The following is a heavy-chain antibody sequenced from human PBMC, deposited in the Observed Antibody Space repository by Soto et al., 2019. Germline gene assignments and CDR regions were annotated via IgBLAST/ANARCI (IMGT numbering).Heavy chain of an antibody. CDR2: IIGSGDTT. J-gene: IGHJ4*02. CDR1: GFTFSSFA. CDR3: AKSFRGVIVNFDS. Sequence: PGGSLRLSCAASGFTFSSFAMSWVRQAPGKGLEWVSAIIGSGDTTYNADSVKGRFTISRDNSKNTLYLQMSSLRVEDTAMYYCAKSFRGVIVNFDSWGQGTLVTVSS. D-gene: IGHD3-10*01. V-gene: IGHV3-23*01.